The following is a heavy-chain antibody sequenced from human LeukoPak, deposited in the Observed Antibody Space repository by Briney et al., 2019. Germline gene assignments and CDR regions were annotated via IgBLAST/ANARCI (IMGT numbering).Heavy chain of an antibody. Sequence: SETLSLTCTVSGGSISSSSYFWGWIRQPPGKGLEWIGSIFYSGSTYYNPSLNSRVTISIDTSKNQFSLRLSSVTAADTAVYYCARQKNTVTADYWGQGTLVVVSS. J-gene: IGHJ4*02. CDR2: IFYSGST. CDR1: GGSISSSSYF. V-gene: IGHV4-39*01. D-gene: IGHD4-17*01. CDR3: ARQKNTVTADY.